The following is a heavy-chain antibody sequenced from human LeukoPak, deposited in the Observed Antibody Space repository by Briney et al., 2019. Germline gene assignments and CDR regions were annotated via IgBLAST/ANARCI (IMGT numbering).Heavy chain of an antibody. D-gene: IGHD4-17*01. Sequence: PGGSLRLSCAASGFTFSSYSMNWVRQAPGKGLEWVSSISSSSSYIYYADSVKGRFTTSRDNAKNSLYLQMNSLRAEDTAVYYCARDFLNYGETLYWGQGTLVTVSS. CDR2: ISSSSSYI. CDR1: GFTFSSYS. CDR3: ARDFLNYGETLY. V-gene: IGHV3-21*01. J-gene: IGHJ4*02.